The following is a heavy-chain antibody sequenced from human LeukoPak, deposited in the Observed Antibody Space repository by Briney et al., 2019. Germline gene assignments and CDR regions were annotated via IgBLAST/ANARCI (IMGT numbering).Heavy chain of an antibody. J-gene: IGHJ4*02. V-gene: IGHV3-30*18. CDR2: ISYDGSNK. Sequence: PGSSLRLSCAPSGFTFSSYGMHWVRQAPGKGLEWVAVISYDGSNKYYADSVKGRFTISRDNSKNTLYLQMNSLRAEDKAVYYCAKDLVYDYYDSSGYYSGYWGQGTLVTVSS. D-gene: IGHD3-22*01. CDR3: AKDLVYDYYDSSGYYSGY. CDR1: GFTFSSYG.